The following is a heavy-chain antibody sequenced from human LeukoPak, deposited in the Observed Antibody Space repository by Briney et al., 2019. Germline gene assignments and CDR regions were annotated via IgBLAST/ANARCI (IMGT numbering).Heavy chain of an antibody. CDR3: ARDGRYYYDSSGYYYGY. CDR2: INPNSGGT. Sequence: GASVKVSCKASGYTFTGYYMHWVRQAPGQGLEWMGWINPNSGGTNYAQKLQGRVTMTTDTSTSTAYMELRSLRSDDTAVYYCARDGRYYYDSSGYYYGYWGQGTLVTVSS. D-gene: IGHD3-22*01. V-gene: IGHV1-2*02. CDR1: GYTFTGYY. J-gene: IGHJ4*02.